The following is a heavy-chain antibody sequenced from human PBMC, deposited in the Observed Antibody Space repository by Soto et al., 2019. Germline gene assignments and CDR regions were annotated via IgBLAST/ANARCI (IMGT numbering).Heavy chain of an antibody. CDR3: AREFVDKAAAGLDTHYYYYYGMDV. CDR1: GDSVSSNSAA. V-gene: IGHV6-1*01. CDR2: TYYRSKWYN. Sequence: SQTLSLTCAISGDSVSSNSAAWNWIRQSPSRGLEWLGRTYYRSKWYNDYAVSVKSRITINPDTSKNQFSLQLNSVTPEDTAVYYCAREFVDKAAAGLDTHYYYYYGMDVWGQGTTVTVSS. D-gene: IGHD6-13*01. J-gene: IGHJ6*02.